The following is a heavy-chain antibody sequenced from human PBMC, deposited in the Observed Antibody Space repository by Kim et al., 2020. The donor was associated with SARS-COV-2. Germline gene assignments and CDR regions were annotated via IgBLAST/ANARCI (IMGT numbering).Heavy chain of an antibody. CDR3: TTDLGSSSPGYDWFDP. Sequence: GGSLRLSCAASGFTFSNAWMSWVRQAPGKGLEWVGRIKSKTDGGTTDYAAPVKGRFTISRDDSKNTLYLQMNSLKTEDTAVYYCTTDLGSSSPGYDWFDPWGQGTLVTVSS. J-gene: IGHJ5*02. CDR1: GFTFSNAW. D-gene: IGHD6-13*01. CDR2: IKSKTDGGTT. V-gene: IGHV3-15*01.